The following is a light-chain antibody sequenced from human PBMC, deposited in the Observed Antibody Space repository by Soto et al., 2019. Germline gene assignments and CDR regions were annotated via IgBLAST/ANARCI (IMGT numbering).Light chain of an antibody. CDR3: QQYDRSPWT. V-gene: IGKV3-20*01. CDR1: QSVSSSF. Sequence: EIVLTQSPGTLSLSPGERATLSCRASQSVSSSFLAWYQQKPGQAPRLLIYGASSRATGIPDRFSGSGSGTDFTLTISSLEPEDFEVYYCQQYDRSPWTFGQGTKVEIK. J-gene: IGKJ1*01. CDR2: GAS.